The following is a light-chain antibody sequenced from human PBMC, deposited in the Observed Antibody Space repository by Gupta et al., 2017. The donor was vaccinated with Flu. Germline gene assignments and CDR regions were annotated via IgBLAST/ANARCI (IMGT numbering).Light chain of an antibody. CDR3: SLYTSSSTGV. J-gene: IGLJ3*02. CDR1: SSDFVNYNR. Sequence: SVTISCTGTSSDFVNYNRVSWYQKPPGTAPKLMMYEVSSRPSGVPDRCSGSKSGNTASLTISGLQAEDEADYYCSLYTSSSTGVFGGGTKLTVL. CDR2: EVS. V-gene: IGLV2-18*01.